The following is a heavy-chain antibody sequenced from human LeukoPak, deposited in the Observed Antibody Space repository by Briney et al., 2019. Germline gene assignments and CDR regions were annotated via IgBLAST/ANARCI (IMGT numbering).Heavy chain of an antibody. CDR2: IYRSATT. J-gene: IGHJ5*02. D-gene: IGHD1-26*01. CDR3: AREWATYHNWYDP. V-gene: IGHV4-38-2*02. CDR1: GYTVETGYY. Sequence: SSETLSLTCTVSGYTVETGYYWAWLRQPPGKGLEWIGSIYRSATTYYNPSLKSRVLISMDMSKNEVSLSLTSVTAADTAVYYCAREWATYHNWYDPWGQGTLVTVSS.